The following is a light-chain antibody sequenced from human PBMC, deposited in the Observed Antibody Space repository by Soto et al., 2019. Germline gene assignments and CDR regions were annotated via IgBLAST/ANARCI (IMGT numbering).Light chain of an antibody. CDR2: GAS. V-gene: IGKV3-15*01. J-gene: IGKJ1*01. CDR1: QSVSSN. Sequence: EIVMTQSPATLSVYPGERATLSCRASQSVSSNLAWYQQKPGQAPRLLIYGASTRATGIPARFSGSGSGTEFTLTISSLQFEDLAVYYCQQFNNWPRTFGQGTKVEIK. CDR3: QQFNNWPRT.